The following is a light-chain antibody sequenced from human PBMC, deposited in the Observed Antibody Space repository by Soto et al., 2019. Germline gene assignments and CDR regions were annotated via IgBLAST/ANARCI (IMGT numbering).Light chain of an antibody. V-gene: IGLV1-44*01. CDR3: AAWDGSLNVVL. CDR2: STN. CDR1: SSNIGSNT. J-gene: IGLJ2*01. Sequence: QSVLTQPPSASGTPGQRVTISCSGSSSNIGSNTVNWYQQLLGSAPKLLMYSTNQRPSGVPDRFSGSKSGTSASLAISGLQSEDEADYYCAAWDGSLNVVLFGGGTQLTVL.